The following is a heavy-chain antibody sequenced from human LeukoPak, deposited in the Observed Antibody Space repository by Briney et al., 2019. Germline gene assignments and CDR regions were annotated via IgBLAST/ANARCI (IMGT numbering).Heavy chain of an antibody. CDR1: GFTFSSYR. J-gene: IGHJ4*02. D-gene: IGHD1-1*01. CDR2: ISSSSSYI. Sequence: PGGSLRPSCAASGFTFSSYRMNWVRQAPGNGLEWVSSISSSSSYIYYADSVKGRFTISRDNAKNSLYLQMNSLRAEDTAVYYCARDLLERGVSPFDYWGQGTLVTVSS. V-gene: IGHV3-21*01. CDR3: ARDLLERGVSPFDY.